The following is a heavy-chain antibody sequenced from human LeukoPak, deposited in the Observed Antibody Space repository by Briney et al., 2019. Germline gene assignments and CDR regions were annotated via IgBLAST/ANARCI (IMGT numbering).Heavy chain of an antibody. V-gene: IGHV4-34*01. CDR2: INHSGST. D-gene: IGHD3-10*01. CDR3: ARGSGVGSGSYTYYYMDV. J-gene: IGHJ6*03. CDR1: GGSFSGYY. Sequence: PSETLSLTCAVYGGSFSGYYWSWIRQPPGKGLEWIGEINHSGSTNYNPSLKSRVTISVDTSKNQFSLKLSSVTAADAAVYYCARGSGVGSGSYTYYYMDVWGKGTTVTVSS.